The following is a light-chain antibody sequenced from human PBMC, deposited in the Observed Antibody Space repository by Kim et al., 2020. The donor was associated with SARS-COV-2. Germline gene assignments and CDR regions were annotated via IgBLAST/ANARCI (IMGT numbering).Light chain of an antibody. CDR1: QGIRND. J-gene: IGKJ1*01. Sequence: ATVGDRATITCRASQGIRNDLGWYQQTPGKAPKLLIYAASNLQSGVSPRFSGSGSGTDFTLTISSLQPEDFATYYCLQDYTYPRTFGQGTKVDI. V-gene: IGKV1-6*01. CDR3: LQDYTYPRT. CDR2: AAS.